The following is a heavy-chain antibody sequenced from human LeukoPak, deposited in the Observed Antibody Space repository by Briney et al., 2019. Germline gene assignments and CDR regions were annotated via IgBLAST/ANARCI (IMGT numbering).Heavy chain of an antibody. D-gene: IGHD1-26*01. CDR3: AKRKPRRGSYDGRDFDY. CDR2: ISGSGGST. CDR1: GFTFSSYA. V-gene: IGHV3-23*01. J-gene: IGHJ4*02. Sequence: GGSLRLSCAAAGFTFSSYAMSWVRQAPGKGLEWVSAISGSGGSTYYADSVKGRFTISRDNSKNTLYLQMNSLRAEDTAVYYCAKRKPRRGSYDGRDFDYWGQGTLVTVSS.